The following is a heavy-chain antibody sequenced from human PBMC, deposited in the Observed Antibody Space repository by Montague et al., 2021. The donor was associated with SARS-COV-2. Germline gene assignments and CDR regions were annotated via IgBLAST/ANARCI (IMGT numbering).Heavy chain of an antibody. CDR3: ARAQIFEVVTFYHGLDV. D-gene: IGHD3-3*01. Sequence: PLRLSCAASGFSFNNYAMHWVRQAPGKGLEWVALISYEGSITHYTDSLKGRFTISRDSSKNTLYLQMKSLRVEDTAVYFCARAQIFEVVTFYHGLDVWGQGTTVTVSS. V-gene: IGHV3-30*04. CDR1: GFSFNNYA. CDR2: ISYEGSIT. J-gene: IGHJ6*02.